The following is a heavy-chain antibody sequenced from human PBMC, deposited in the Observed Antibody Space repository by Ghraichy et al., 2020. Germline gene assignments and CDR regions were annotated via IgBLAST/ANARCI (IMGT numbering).Heavy chain of an antibody. Sequence: GSLRLSCAASGFTFSSSWMSWVRQAPGKGLEWVAIIKQDGSEIQYVDSVKGRFSISRDNAKDLLYLQMNSLRGEDTAVYSCAKGGFYPDFWGQGTLVTVSS. D-gene: IGHD3-22*01. CDR2: IKQDGSEI. V-gene: IGHV3-7*01. CDR3: AKGGFYPDF. CDR1: GFTFSSSW. J-gene: IGHJ4*02.